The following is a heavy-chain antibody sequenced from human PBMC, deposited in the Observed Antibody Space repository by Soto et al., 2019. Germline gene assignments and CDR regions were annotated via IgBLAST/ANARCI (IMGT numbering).Heavy chain of an antibody. CDR3: ARDFHRYCSSTSCYSYYYYYMDV. J-gene: IGHJ6*03. Sequence: PGGSLRLSCAASGFTFSSYIMNWVRQAPGKGLEGVSYISSSSSTIYYADSVKGRFTISRDNAKNSLYLQMNSLRAEDTAVYYCARDFHRYCSSTSCYSYYYYYMDVWGKGTTVTVSS. CDR2: ISSSSSTI. CDR1: GFTFSSYI. D-gene: IGHD2-2*01. V-gene: IGHV3-48*01.